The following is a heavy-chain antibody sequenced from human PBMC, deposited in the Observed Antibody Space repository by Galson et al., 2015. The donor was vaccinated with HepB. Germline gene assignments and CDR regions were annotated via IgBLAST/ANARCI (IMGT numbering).Heavy chain of an antibody. CDR2: IKSKTDGGTT. D-gene: IGHD3-10*01. Sequence: SLRLSCAASGFTFSNAWMSWVRQAPGKGLEWVGRIKSKTDGGTTDYAAPVKGRFTISRDDSKNTLYLQMNSLKTEDTAVYYCTRMMVRGVLQHWGQGTLVTVSS. CDR3: TRMMVRGVLQH. J-gene: IGHJ1*01. V-gene: IGHV3-15*01. CDR1: GFTFSNAW.